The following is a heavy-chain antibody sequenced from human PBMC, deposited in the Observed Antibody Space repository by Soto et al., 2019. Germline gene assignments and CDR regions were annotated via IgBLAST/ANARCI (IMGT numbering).Heavy chain of an antibody. D-gene: IGHD3-10*01. CDR3: AKEGYGSGSSSFFDY. V-gene: IGHV3-9*01. CDR2: ISWNSGSI. Sequence: EVQLVESGGGLVQPGRSLRLSCAASGFTFDDYAMHWVRQAPGKGLEWVSGISWNSGSIGYADSVKGRFTISRDNAKNSLYLQMNSQRAEDTALYYCAKEGYGSGSSSFFDYWGQGTLVTVSS. CDR1: GFTFDDYA. J-gene: IGHJ4*02.